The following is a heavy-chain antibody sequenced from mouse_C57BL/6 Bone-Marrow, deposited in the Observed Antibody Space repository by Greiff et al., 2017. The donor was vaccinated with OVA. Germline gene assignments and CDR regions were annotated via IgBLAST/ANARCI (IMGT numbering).Heavy chain of an antibody. CDR1: GYSITSGYY. CDR2: ISYDGSN. Sequence: EVQLQQSGPGLVKPSQSLSLTCSVTGYSITSGYYWNWIRQFPGNKLEWMGYISYDGSNNYNPSLKNRISITRDPSKNQFFLKLNSVTTEDTATYYCARGDYGSPNWYFDVSGTGTTVTVSS. CDR3: ARGDYGSPNWYFDV. V-gene: IGHV3-6*01. J-gene: IGHJ1*03. D-gene: IGHD1-1*01.